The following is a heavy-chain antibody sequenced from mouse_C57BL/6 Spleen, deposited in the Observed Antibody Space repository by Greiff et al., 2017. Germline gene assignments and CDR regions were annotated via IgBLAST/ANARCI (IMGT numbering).Heavy chain of an antibody. CDR3: TKATVVATGY. CDR2: LDPETGGT. V-gene: IGHV1-15*01. Sequence: QVQLQQSGAELVRPGASVTLSCKASGYTFTDYEMHWVKQTPVHGLEWIGALDPETGGTAYNQKFKGKAILTADKSSSTAYMELRSLTSEDSAVYYCTKATVVATGYWGQGTTLTVSS. D-gene: IGHD1-1*01. CDR1: GYTFTDYE. J-gene: IGHJ2*01.